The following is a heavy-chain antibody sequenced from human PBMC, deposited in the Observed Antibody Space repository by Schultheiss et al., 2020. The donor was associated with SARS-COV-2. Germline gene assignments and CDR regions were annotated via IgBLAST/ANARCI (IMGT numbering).Heavy chain of an antibody. Sequence: GGSLRLSCAASGFTFSNAWMSWVRQAPGKGLEWVGRIKSKTDGGTTDYAAPVKGRFTISRDDSKNTLYLQMNSLRAEDTAVYYCAKDLSEGLQWPARSGFDCWGQGTLVTVSS. CDR3: AKDLSEGLQWPARSGFDC. CDR1: GFTFSNAW. J-gene: IGHJ4*02. D-gene: IGHD6-19*01. CDR2: IKSKTDGGTT. V-gene: IGHV3-15*01.